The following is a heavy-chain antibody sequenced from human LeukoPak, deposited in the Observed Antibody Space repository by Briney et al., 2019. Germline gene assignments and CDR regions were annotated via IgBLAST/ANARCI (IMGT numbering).Heavy chain of an antibody. D-gene: IGHD1-1*01. CDR1: GFTFSSYD. CDR2: IHSSGGTI. CDR3: ARKLTGTTYFDC. J-gene: IGHJ4*02. V-gene: IGHV3-48*03. Sequence: GGSLRLSCAASGFTFSSYDMNWVRQAPGKGLECVSYIHSSGGTIYYADSVKGRFTISRDSAKNSVYLRMNSLRAEDTALYYCARKLTGTTYFDCWGQGTLVTVSS.